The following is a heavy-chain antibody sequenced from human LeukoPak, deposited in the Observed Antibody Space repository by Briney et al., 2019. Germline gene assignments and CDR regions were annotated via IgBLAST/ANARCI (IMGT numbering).Heavy chain of an antibody. D-gene: IGHD2/OR15-2a*01. CDR2: IRYDGSNK. CDR1: GFTFRNHG. J-gene: IGHJ4*02. CDR3: VRDRGALQYFDY. V-gene: IGHV3-33*08. Sequence: GQSLRLTCAASGFTFRNHGMHWICLAPHKGLEWVAIIRYDGSNKYYATSVHGRLTISRDNSKNTLYLQMNSLRDDDTAVYYCVRDRGALQYFDYWGQGTLVTVVS.